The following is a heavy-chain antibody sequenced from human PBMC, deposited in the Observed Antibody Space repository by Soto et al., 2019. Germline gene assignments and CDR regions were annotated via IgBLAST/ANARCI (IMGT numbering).Heavy chain of an antibody. CDR2: ISAYNGNT. V-gene: IGHV1-18*01. CDR1: GYTFTSYG. J-gene: IGHJ6*02. CDR3: ARLDIVATRGPNGMDV. D-gene: IGHD5-12*01. Sequence: QVQLVQSGAEVKKPGASVKVSCKASGYTFTSYGISWVRQAPGQGLEWMGWISAYNGNTNYAQKLQGRVTMTTDTSTSTAYMELRSLRTDDTAVYYCARLDIVATRGPNGMDVWGQGTTVTVSS.